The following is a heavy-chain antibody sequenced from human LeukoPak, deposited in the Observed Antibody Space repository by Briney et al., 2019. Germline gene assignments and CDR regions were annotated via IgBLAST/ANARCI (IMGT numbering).Heavy chain of an antibody. D-gene: IGHD1-26*01. Sequence: SETLSLTCTVSGGSIGSRSYDCGWIRQPPGKGLEWNGSIYYSGSTYYNPSLKSRVTISVDTSKNQFSLKLSSVTAAETAVYCCASRATGATDSFDYWGQGTLVTVSS. CDR1: GGSIGSRSYD. CDR3: ASRATGATDSFDY. V-gene: IGHV4-39*01. J-gene: IGHJ4*02. CDR2: IYYSGST.